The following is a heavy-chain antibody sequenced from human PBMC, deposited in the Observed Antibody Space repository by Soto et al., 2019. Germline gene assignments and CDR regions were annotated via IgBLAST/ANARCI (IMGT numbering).Heavy chain of an antibody. CDR2: IRYDGRNK. CDR1: GFTFSSYG. CDR3: SKARAQYYDFWSGYPVDY. Sequence: PGGSLRLSCAASGFTFSSYGMHWVRQAPGKGLEWVAVIRYDGRNKYYADSVKGRFTISRDNSKNTLNLQMNSLRAEDTAVFYCSKARAQYYDFWSGYPVDYWGQGTLVTVSS. V-gene: IGHV3-33*06. D-gene: IGHD3-3*01. J-gene: IGHJ4*02.